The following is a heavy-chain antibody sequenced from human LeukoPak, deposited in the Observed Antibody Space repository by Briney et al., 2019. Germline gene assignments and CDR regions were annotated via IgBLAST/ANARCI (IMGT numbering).Heavy chain of an antibody. Sequence: QSGGSPRLSCTVSGFTVSSNSMSWVRQAPGKGLEWVSFIYSGGNTHNSDSVKGRFTISRDNSKNTLYLQMNTLRAEDTAVYYCARRAGDYSHPYDYWGQGTLVTVSS. CDR2: IYSGGNT. D-gene: IGHD3-22*01. CDR3: ARRAGDYSHPYDY. CDR1: GFTVSSNS. V-gene: IGHV3-53*01. J-gene: IGHJ4*02.